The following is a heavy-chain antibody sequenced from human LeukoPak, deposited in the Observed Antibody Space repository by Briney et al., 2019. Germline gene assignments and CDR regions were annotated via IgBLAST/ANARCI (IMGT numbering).Heavy chain of an antibody. CDR1: GFTFSSYE. V-gene: IGHV3-48*03. Sequence: PGGSLRLSCAASGFTFSSYEMNWVRQAPGKGLEWVSYISSSGSTIYYADSVKGRFTISRDNAKNSLYLQMNSLRAEDTAVYYCARDQKRVRSLYHYYYMDVWGKGTTVTISS. CDR3: ARDQKRVRSLYHYYYMDV. D-gene: IGHD3-10*01. CDR2: ISSSGSTI. J-gene: IGHJ6*03.